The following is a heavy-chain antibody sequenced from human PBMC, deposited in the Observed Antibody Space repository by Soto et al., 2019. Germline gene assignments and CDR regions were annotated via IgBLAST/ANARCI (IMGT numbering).Heavy chain of an antibody. CDR1: GGSISSYY. Sequence: QVQLQESGPGLVKPSETLSLTCTVSGGSISSYYWSWIRQPPGKGLEWIGYIYYSGSTNHNPSLKSRVTISLDTSKSKFSLKLSSVTAADTAVYYCARLKAVTGAADWFDPWGQGTLVTVSS. V-gene: IGHV4-59*08. CDR2: IYYSGST. D-gene: IGHD3-10*01. CDR3: ARLKAVTGAADWFDP. J-gene: IGHJ5*02.